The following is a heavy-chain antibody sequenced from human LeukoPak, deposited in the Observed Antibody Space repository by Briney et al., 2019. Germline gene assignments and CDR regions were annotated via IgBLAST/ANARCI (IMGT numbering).Heavy chain of an antibody. J-gene: IGHJ4*02. CDR2: IIPILGIA. CDR3: ARDSSSIPYRIDY. Sequence: SVKVSCMASGGTFSSYAISWVRQAPGQGLEWMGRIIPILGIANYAQKFQGRVTITADKSTSTAYMELSSLRSEDTAVYYCARDSSSIPYRIDYWGQGTLVTVSS. CDR1: GGTFSSYA. D-gene: IGHD3-16*01. V-gene: IGHV1-69*04.